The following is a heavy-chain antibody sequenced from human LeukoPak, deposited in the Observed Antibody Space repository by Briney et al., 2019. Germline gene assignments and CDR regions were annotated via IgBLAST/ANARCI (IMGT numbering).Heavy chain of an antibody. CDR2: ISYTGTYI. V-gene: IGHV3-21*04. CDR1: AFSLSAYN. Sequence: GGSLRLSCAASAFSLSAYNMNWVRQAPGKGLEWVSSISYTGTYIYYADSVKGRFTISRDNAQNSLYLQMNSLRAEDTTIYYCVRDRGTYRPIDYWGQGTLVTVSS. D-gene: IGHD1-26*01. CDR3: VRDRGTYRPIDY. J-gene: IGHJ4*02.